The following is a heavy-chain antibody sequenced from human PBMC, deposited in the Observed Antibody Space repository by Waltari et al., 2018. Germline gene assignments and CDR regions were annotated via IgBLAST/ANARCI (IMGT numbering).Heavy chain of an antibody. CDR3: ATQDSVVVPAASYGDY. CDR2: IGGSGGST. V-gene: IGHV3-23*04. CDR1: GFTFSSYA. Sequence: EVQLVESGGGLVQPGGSLRLSCAASGFTFSSYAMRWVRTAPGKGLGWVSAIGGSGGSTYYADSVKGRFTISRDNSKNTLYLQMNSLRAEDTAVYYCATQDSVVVPAASYGDYWGQGTLVTVSS. J-gene: IGHJ4*02. D-gene: IGHD2-2*01.